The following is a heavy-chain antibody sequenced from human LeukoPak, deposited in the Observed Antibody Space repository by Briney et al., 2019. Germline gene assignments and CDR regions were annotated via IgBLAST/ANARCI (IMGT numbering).Heavy chain of an antibody. V-gene: IGHV1-2*02. D-gene: IGHD1-26*01. CDR3: ARVKRTTLGEPFDY. Sequence: ASVKVSCKASGYTLTGYYIHWVRRAPGQGLEWMGWINPNSGGTNYAQKFQGRVTMTRDTSISTAYMELSRLRSDDTAVYYCARVKRTTLGEPFDYWGQGTLVTVSS. J-gene: IGHJ4*02. CDR1: GYTLTGYY. CDR2: INPNSGGT.